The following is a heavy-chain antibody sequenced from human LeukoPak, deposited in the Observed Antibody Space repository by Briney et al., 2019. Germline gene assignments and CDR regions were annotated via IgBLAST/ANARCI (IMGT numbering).Heavy chain of an antibody. V-gene: IGHV3-7*01. CDR2: IKQDGSEK. Sequence: GGSLRLSCAASGFTFSTYWMHWVRQAPGKGLEWVANIKQDGSEKYYVDSVKGRFTISRDNAKNSLYLQMNSLRAEDTAVYYCAREAFRVVVPAAEIDYWGQGTLVTVSS. D-gene: IGHD2-2*01. CDR3: AREAFRVVVPAAEIDY. J-gene: IGHJ4*02. CDR1: GFTFSTYW.